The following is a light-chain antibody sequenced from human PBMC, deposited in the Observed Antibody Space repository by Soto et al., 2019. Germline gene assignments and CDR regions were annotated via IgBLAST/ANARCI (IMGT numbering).Light chain of an antibody. Sequence: PGERATLSCRASQSVSVYLAWFQQKPGQPPRLLIYDASNRATDIPPRFSGSGSTTDFTLTISSLEPEDFAVYYCHQRSNGPPWTFGQGAKVDIK. J-gene: IGKJ1*01. CDR1: QSVSVY. CDR3: HQRSNGPPWT. V-gene: IGKV3-11*01. CDR2: DAS.